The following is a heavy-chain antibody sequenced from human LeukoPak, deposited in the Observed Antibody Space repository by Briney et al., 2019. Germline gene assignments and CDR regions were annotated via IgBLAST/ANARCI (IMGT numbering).Heavy chain of an antibody. Sequence: GGSLRLSCAASGFTFSSYAMHWVRQAPGRGVEYVSAISSNGGSTYYANSVKGRFTISRDNPKNTLYLQMGGLRAEDMAVYYCARAQGGYDSSGYYYPYFDYWGQGTLVTVSS. CDR3: ARAQGGYDSSGYYYPYFDY. D-gene: IGHD3-22*01. V-gene: IGHV3-64*01. CDR1: GFTFSSYA. J-gene: IGHJ4*02. CDR2: ISSNGGST.